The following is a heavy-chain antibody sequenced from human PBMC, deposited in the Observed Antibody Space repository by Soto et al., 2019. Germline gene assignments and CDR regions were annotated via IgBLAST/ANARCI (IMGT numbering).Heavy chain of an antibody. Sequence: EVQLVESGGGLVQPGRSLRLSCAASGFTFDDYAMHWVRQPPGKGLEWVSSISWNRGNLGYADSVKGRFTISRDNAKNSLYLQMNSLRGEDTALYYCAKGASTTVFAFNDYWGQGPVVTVSS. CDR2: ISWNRGNL. CDR1: GFTFDDYA. V-gene: IGHV3-9*01. D-gene: IGHD4-17*01. J-gene: IGHJ4*02. CDR3: AKGASTTVFAFNDY.